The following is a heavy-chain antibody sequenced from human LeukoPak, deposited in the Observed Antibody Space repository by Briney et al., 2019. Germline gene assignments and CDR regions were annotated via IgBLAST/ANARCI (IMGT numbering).Heavy chain of an antibody. CDR1: GFTFSSYG. CDR2: ISSDGSNK. D-gene: IGHD3-10*01. CDR3: AKGGFGRPFDY. J-gene: IGHJ4*02. V-gene: IGHV3-30*18. Sequence: GGSLRLSCAASGFTFSSYGMHWVRQAPGRGLEWVAVISSDGSNKYYPDSVKGRFTISRDSSKNTLYLQMNSLRAEDTAVYYCAKGGFGRPFDYWGQGTLVTVSS.